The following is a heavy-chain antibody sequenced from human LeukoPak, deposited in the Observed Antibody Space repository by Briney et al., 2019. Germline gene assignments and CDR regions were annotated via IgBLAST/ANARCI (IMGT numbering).Heavy chain of an antibody. CDR3: ARESRQWLVLGGVDY. CDR1: GFTVSSNY. J-gene: IGHJ4*02. D-gene: IGHD6-19*01. Sequence: GGSLRLSCAASGFTVSSNYMSWVRQAPGKGLEWVSSISSSSSYIYYADSVKGRFTISRDNAKNSLYLQMNSLRAEDTAVYYCARESRQWLVLGGVDYWGQGTLVTVSS. V-gene: IGHV3-21*01. CDR2: ISSSSSYI.